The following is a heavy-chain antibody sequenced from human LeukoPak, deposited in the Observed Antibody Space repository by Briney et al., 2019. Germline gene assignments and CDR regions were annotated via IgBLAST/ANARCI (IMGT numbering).Heavy chain of an antibody. CDR3: ARLADPTLAAAGDY. CDR2: INHSGST. Sequence: PGGSLRLSCAASGFTFSTYTMNWVRQAPGKGLEWIGEINHSGSTNYNPSLKSRVTISVDTSKNQFSLKLSSVTAADTAVYYCARLADPTLAAAGDYWGQGTLVTVSS. CDR1: GFTFSTYT. J-gene: IGHJ4*02. D-gene: IGHD6-13*01. V-gene: IGHV4-34*01.